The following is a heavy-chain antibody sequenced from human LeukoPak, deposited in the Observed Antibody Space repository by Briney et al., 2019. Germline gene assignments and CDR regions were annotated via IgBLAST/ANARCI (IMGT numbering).Heavy chain of an antibody. J-gene: IGHJ4*02. CDR3: ARDDCSGGSCYHFDY. V-gene: IGHV3-7*01. D-gene: IGHD2-15*01. CDR1: GFTFSSYW. Sequence: GGSLRLSCAASGFTFSSYWMSWVRQAPGKGLEWVANIKQDGSEKYYVDSVKGRFTISRDNAKNSLYLQMNSLRAEDTAVYYCARDDCSGGSCYHFDYWGQGTLVTVSS. CDR2: IKQDGSEK.